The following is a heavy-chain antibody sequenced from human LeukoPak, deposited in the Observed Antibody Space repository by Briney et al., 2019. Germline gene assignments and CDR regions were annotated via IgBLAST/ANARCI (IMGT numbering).Heavy chain of an antibody. D-gene: IGHD3-22*01. CDR2: IRYDGSNK. V-gene: IGHV3-30*02. CDR1: GFTFSSYG. J-gene: IGHJ4*02. CDR3: AKDPNYYDSSGYYSEFDY. Sequence: GGSLRLSCAASGFTFSSYGMHWVRQAPGKGLEWVAFIRYDGSNKYYADSVKGRFTISRDNSQNTLYLQMTSLRAEDTAVYYCAKDPNYYDSSGYYSEFDYWGQGTLVTVSS.